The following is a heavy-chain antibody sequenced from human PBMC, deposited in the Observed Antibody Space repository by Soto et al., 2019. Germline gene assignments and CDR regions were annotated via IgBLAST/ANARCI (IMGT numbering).Heavy chain of an antibody. J-gene: IGHJ6*02. D-gene: IGHD2-2*01. V-gene: IGHV1-69*06. CDR1: GGTFSSYA. CDR3: ARALGYCSSTSCHYGMDV. Sequence: QVQLVQSGAEVKKPGSSVKVSCKASGGTFSSYAISWVRQAPGQGLEWMGGIIPIFGTANYAQKFQGRVTITADKSTSTAYMELSSLRSEDTAVYYCARALGYCSSTSCHYGMDVWGQGTTFTVSS. CDR2: IIPIFGTA.